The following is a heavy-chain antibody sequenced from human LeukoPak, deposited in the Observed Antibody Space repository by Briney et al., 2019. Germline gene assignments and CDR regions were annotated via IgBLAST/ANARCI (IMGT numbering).Heavy chain of an antibody. CDR1: GFTFSSYS. D-gene: IGHD4-17*01. J-gene: IGHJ4*02. CDR2: IISSSSYI. V-gene: IGHV3-21*01. Sequence: GGSLRLSGAASGFTFSSYSMNWVRQAPGKGLEWVSSIISSSSYIYHADSGKGRFTISRDNAKNSLYLQMNSLRAEDTAVYYCARDWYGDYGFDYWGQGTMVTVSS. CDR3: ARDWYGDYGFDY.